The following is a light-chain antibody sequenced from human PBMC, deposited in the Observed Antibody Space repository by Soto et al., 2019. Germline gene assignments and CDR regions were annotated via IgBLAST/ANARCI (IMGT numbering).Light chain of an antibody. CDR3: SSYAGSNTSYV. V-gene: IGLV2-8*01. Sequence: QSMLTQPPSASGSPGQSVTISCTGTSIDVGGYNYLSWYQQHPGKAPILMIYEVSKRPSGVPDRFSGSKSGNTASLTVSGLQAEDEADYYCSSYAGSNTSYVFGTGTKVTVL. CDR1: SIDVGGYNY. CDR2: EVS. J-gene: IGLJ1*01.